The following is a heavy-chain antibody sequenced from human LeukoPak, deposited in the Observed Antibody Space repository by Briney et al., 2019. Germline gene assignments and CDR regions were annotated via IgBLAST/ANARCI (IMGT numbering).Heavy chain of an antibody. CDR2: ISWNSGSI. CDR1: GFTFDDYA. D-gene: IGHD6-13*01. J-gene: IGHJ6*02. Sequence: GGSLRLSCAASGFTFDDYAMHWVRQAPGKGLEWVSGISWNSGSIGYADSVKSRFTISRDNAKNSLYLQMNSLRAEDTALYYCAKDMSVGGIAAAGARGYYGMDVWGQGTTVTVPS. V-gene: IGHV3-9*01. CDR3: AKDMSVGGIAAAGARGYYGMDV.